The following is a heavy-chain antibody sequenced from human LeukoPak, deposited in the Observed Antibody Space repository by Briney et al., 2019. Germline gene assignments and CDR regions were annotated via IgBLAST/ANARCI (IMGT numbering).Heavy chain of an antibody. V-gene: IGHV3-21*01. CDR3: ARPVGTATAGY. CDR1: GFTLSDYN. D-gene: IGHD1-26*01. J-gene: IGHJ4*02. Sequence: GGSLRLSCATSGFTLSDYNMNWLRQTPGKGLEWVSSISSSGTYIYYADSVKGRFTISRDNAQNSLYLQMNSLRAEDTAVYFCARPVGTATAGYWGQGIMVTISS. CDR2: ISSSGTYI.